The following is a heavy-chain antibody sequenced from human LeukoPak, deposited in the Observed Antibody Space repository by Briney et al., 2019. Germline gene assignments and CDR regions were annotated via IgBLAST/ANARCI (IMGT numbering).Heavy chain of an antibody. V-gene: IGHV4-61*02. CDR1: GGSISSGSYY. D-gene: IGHD6-13*01. CDR3: ARDGSAAGYSSRGDYSYMDV. Sequence: PSETLSLTCTVSGGSISSGSYYWGWIRQPAGKGLEWIGRIYTSGSTNYNPSLKGQVTISVDTSKNQFSLKLSSVTAADTAVYYCARDGSAAGYSSRGDYSYMDVWGKGTTVTISS. J-gene: IGHJ6*03. CDR2: IYTSGST.